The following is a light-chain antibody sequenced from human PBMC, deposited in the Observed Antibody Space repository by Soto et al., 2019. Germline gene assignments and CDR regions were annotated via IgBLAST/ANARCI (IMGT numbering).Light chain of an antibody. CDR2: RGN. J-gene: IGLJ1*01. Sequence: QSVLTQPPSMSGAPGQRVTISCTGSSSNIGRDYVYWYQQFPGTAPKLLIYRGNQRPSGVPDRFSGSKSGTSASLAISGLRSDDESDYYCVAWDDSLSGYVFGTGTKLTVL. V-gene: IGLV1-47*01. CDR1: SSNIGRDY. CDR3: VAWDDSLSGYV.